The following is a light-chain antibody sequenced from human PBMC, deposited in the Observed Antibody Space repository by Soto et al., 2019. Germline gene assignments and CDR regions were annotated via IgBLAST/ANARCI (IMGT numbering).Light chain of an antibody. V-gene: IGLV2-14*02. Sequence: QSVLTQPASVSGSPGQSITISCTGTSSDVGSYNLVSWYQQHPGKAPKLMIYEVRHRPSGVSYRFSGSKSGNTASLTISSLLPEDEAVYFCSSFSSRNALVFGGGTKVTVL. CDR1: SSDVGSYNL. CDR2: EVR. CDR3: SSFSSRNALV. J-gene: IGLJ2*01.